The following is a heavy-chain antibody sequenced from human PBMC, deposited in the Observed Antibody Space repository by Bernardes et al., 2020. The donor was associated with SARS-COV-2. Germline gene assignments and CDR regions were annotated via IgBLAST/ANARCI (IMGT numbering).Heavy chain of an antibody. J-gene: IGHJ4*02. CDR2: VYYNGNT. Sequence: SETLSLTCTFSGGSNSSRNYYWGWIRQPPGRGLEWIASVYYNGNTNYSPSLESRVTVTVDTSKNQFSLKLRSVTAADTAIYYCARLRPGRILWDYWGQGTLVTVSS. V-gene: IGHV4-39*07. D-gene: IGHD2-8*02. CDR3: ARLRPGRILWDY. CDR1: GGSNSSRNYY.